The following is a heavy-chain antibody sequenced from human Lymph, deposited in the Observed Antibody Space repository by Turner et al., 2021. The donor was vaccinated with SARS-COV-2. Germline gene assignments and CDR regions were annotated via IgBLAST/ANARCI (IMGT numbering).Heavy chain of an antibody. CDR2: IIPILGIA. Sequence: QVQLVQSGAEVKKPGSSVKVSCKASGGTFSTYVMSWVRQSPGQGLEWMGGIIPILGIANYAQKFQSRVTITADKSTSTAYMELSSLRSEDTAVYHCARRHSGNYDAFDIWGQGTMFTVSS. J-gene: IGHJ3*02. CDR1: GGTFSTYV. D-gene: IGHD1-26*01. CDR3: ARRHSGNYDAFDI. V-gene: IGHV1-69*10.